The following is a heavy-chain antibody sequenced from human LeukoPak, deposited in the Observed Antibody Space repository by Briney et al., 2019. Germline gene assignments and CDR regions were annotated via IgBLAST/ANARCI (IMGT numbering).Heavy chain of an antibody. CDR1: GGSFSGYY. CDR2: INHSGST. Sequence: SETLSLTCAVYGGSFSGYYWSWIRQPPGKGLEWTGEINHSGSTNYNPSLKSRVTISVDTSKNQFSLKLSSVTAADTAVYYCARGTKSGYSYGYFFKKSHNWFDPWGQGTLVTVSS. J-gene: IGHJ5*02. CDR3: ARGTKSGYSYGYFFKKSHNWFDP. D-gene: IGHD5-18*01. V-gene: IGHV4-34*01.